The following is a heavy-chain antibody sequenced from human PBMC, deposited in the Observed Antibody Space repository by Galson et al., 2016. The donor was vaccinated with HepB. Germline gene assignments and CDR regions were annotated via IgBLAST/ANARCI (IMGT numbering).Heavy chain of an antibody. Sequence: SLRLSCAASGFAFSSYAMSWVRQAPGKGLEWVSGIGGSGGSTNYADSVKGRFTISRDNSKNTLYLQMNSLRAEDTAVYYCAKENRLNWGSPPRYFDLWGRGTLVTVSS. CDR1: GFAFSSYA. CDR2: IGGSGGST. V-gene: IGHV3-23*01. J-gene: IGHJ2*01. CDR3: AKENRLNWGSPPRYFDL. D-gene: IGHD7-27*01.